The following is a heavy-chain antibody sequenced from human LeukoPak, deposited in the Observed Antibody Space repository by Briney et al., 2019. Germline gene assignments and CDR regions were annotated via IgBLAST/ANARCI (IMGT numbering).Heavy chain of an antibody. Sequence: SETLSLTCAVYGGSFSGYYWSWIRQPPGKGLEWIGEINHSGSTNYNPSLKSRVTISVDTSKNQFSLKLSSVTAADTAVYYCARGGQQLVLFLDYWGQGTLVTVSS. D-gene: IGHD6-13*01. V-gene: IGHV4-34*01. CDR2: INHSGST. CDR3: ARGGQQLVLFLDY. J-gene: IGHJ4*02. CDR1: GGSFSGYY.